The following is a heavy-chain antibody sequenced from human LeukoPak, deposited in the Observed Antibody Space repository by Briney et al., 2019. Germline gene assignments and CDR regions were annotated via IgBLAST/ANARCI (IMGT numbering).Heavy chain of an antibody. CDR2: ISCDGSNK. Sequence: PGRSLRLSCAASGFTFSSYGIHWVRQAPGKGLEWVAVISCDGSNKYYADSVKGRFTISRDNSKNTLYLQMNSLRAEDTAVYYCAKDLITGTETSFDYWGQGTLVTVSS. V-gene: IGHV3-30*18. D-gene: IGHD1-7*01. CDR1: GFTFSSYG. J-gene: IGHJ4*02. CDR3: AKDLITGTETSFDY.